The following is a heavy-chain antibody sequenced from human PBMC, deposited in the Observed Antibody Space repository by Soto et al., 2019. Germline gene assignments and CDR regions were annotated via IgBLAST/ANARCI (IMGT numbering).Heavy chain of an antibody. CDR3: ARWLEVLTTSDS. V-gene: IGHV3-11*06. CDR1: GFTFSSYY. CDR2: ISTSGRDT. D-gene: IGHD3-22*01. J-gene: IGHJ4*02. Sequence: GGSLRLSCAASGFTFSSYYMTWIRQAPGKGLEWISYISTSGRDTEYADSVKGRFLISRDNAKRSLYLQMNSLRVEDTAVYYCARWLEVLTTSDSWGQGTLVTVSS.